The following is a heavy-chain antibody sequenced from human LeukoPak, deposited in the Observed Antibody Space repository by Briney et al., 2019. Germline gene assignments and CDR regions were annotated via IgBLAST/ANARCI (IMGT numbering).Heavy chain of an antibody. J-gene: IGHJ4*02. V-gene: IGHV3-23*01. CDR2: ISGSGGST. D-gene: IGHD6-13*01. CDR3: AKDGGYIAAAGTLDY. CDR1: GFTFSSYE. Sequence: GGSLRLSCAASGFTFSSYEMNWVRQAPGKGLEWVSAISGSGGSTYYADSVKGRFTISRDNSKNTLYLQMNSLRAEDTAVYYCAKDGGYIAAAGTLDYWGQGTLVTVSS.